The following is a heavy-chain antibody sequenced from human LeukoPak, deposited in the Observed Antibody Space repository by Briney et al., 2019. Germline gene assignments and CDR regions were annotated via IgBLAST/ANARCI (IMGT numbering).Heavy chain of an antibody. Sequence: ASVKVSCKASGYTFTSYYMHWVRQAPGQWLEWMGIINPSGGSTSYAQKFQGRVTMTRDTSTSTVYMELSSLRSEDTAVYYCARYQWLVNGNYYYGMDVWGQGTTVTVSS. CDR1: GYTFTSYY. J-gene: IGHJ6*02. CDR3: ARYQWLVNGNYYYGMDV. V-gene: IGHV1-46*01. CDR2: INPSGGST. D-gene: IGHD6-19*01.